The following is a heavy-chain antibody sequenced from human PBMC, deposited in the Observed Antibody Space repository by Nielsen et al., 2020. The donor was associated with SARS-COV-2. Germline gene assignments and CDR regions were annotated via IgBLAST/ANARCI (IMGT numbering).Heavy chain of an antibody. CDR2: IWYDGSNK. D-gene: IGHD6-13*01. V-gene: IGHV3-33*01. CDR3: ARDEVSAAAATGGMDV. CDR1: GFTFSSYG. J-gene: IGHJ6*02. Sequence: GESLKISCAASGFTFSSYGMHWVRQAPGKGLEWVAVIWYDGSNKYYADSVKGRFTISRDNSKNTLYLQMNSLRAEDTAVYYCARDEVSAAAATGGMDVWGQGTTVTVSS.